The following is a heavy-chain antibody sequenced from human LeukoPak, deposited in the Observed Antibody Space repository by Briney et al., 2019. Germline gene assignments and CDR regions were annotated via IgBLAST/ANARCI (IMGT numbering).Heavy chain of an antibody. CDR2: ITGSRSSI. D-gene: IGHD6-19*01. V-gene: IGHV3-48*04. CDR3: ARQSSGWLGYYYYMDV. Sequence: GGSLRLSCAASGFTFSHYNMNWVRQAPGKGLEWVSYITGSRSSIYYADSVRGRFTISRDNAKNSLYLQMNSLRSDDTAVYYCARQSSGWLGYYYYMDVWGKGTTVTVSS. CDR1: GFTFSHYN. J-gene: IGHJ6*03.